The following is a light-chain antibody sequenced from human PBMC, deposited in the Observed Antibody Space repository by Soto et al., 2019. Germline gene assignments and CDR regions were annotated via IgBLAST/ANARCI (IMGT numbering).Light chain of an antibody. CDR2: GVS. V-gene: IGKV3-20*01. J-gene: IGKJ1*01. CDR1: QSVSSGY. CDR3: QQYGSSPLT. Sequence: DIVLTQSPGTVSLSPGERATLSCRAIQSVSSGYLAWYQQKPGQAPRLLIYGVSSRATGIPDRFSGSGSGTDFTLTISRLEPEDFAVYYCQQYGSSPLTFGQGTKVEIK.